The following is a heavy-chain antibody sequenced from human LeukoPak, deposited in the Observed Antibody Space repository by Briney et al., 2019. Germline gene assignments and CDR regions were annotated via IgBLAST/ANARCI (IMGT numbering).Heavy chain of an antibody. D-gene: IGHD3-10*01. J-gene: IGHJ4*02. Sequence: SETLSLTCTVSGGSIGSSSYYWGWIRQPPGKGLEWIGIIYFSGNTYYNPSLKSRVTISVDTSKNQLSLKLSSVTAADTAVYYCARYGSRSSYFDYWGQGTLVTVSS. CDR3: ARYGSRSSYFDY. CDR1: GGSIGSSSYY. CDR2: IYFSGNT. V-gene: IGHV4-39*01.